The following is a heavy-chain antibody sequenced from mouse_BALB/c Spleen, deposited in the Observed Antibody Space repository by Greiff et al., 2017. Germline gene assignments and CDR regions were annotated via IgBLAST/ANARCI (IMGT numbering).Heavy chain of an antibody. Sequence: QVHVKQSGPELVKPGASVKMSCKASGYTFTSYYIHWVKQRPGQGLEWIGWIYPGDGSTKYNEKFKGKTTLTADKSSSTAYMLLSSLTSEDSAIYFCARGYGLDYWGQGTSVTVSS. V-gene: IGHV1S56*01. D-gene: IGHD1-2*01. J-gene: IGHJ4*01. CDR1: GYTFTSYY. CDR2: IYPGDGST. CDR3: ARGYGLDY.